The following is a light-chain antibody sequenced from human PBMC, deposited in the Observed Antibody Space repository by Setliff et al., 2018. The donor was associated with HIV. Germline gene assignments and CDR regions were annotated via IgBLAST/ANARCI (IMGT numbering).Light chain of an antibody. CDR1: SSDIGRYNL. J-gene: IGLJ1*01. Sequence: QSVLTQPASVSGSPGQSSTISCTGTSSDIGRYNLVSWYQQYPGKAPKLMIYQATTRPSGVSNRFSGSKSGNTASLTISGLQAEDEADYYCCSNTGSNTYVFGSGTKVTVL. CDR3: CSNTGSNTYV. CDR2: QAT. V-gene: IGLV2-23*01.